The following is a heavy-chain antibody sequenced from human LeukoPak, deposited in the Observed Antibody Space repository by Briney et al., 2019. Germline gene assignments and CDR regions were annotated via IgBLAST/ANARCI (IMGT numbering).Heavy chain of an antibody. Sequence: PGGSLRLSCAASGFTFSSYAMSWVRQAPGKGLEWVSAISGSGGSTYYADSVKGRFTISRDNSKNTLYLQMNGLRAEDTAVYYCAKDTTGTTWFDPWGQGTLVTVSS. CDR1: GFTFSSYA. J-gene: IGHJ5*02. CDR3: AKDTTGTTWFDP. D-gene: IGHD1-1*01. V-gene: IGHV3-23*01. CDR2: ISGSGGST.